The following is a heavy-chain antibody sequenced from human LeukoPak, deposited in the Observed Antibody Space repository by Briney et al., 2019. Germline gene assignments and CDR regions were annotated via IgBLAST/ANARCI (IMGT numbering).Heavy chain of an antibody. D-gene: IGHD3-9*01. CDR3: ARHVWLQPFDY. Sequence: SETLSLTCSVSGGSMNSYYWSWIRQPPGKGLEWIGYIYYSGSTNYNPSLKSRVTISVDTSKNQFSLKLSSVTVADTAVYYCARHVWLQPFDYWGQGTLVTVSS. CDR2: IYYSGST. J-gene: IGHJ4*02. V-gene: IGHV4-59*08. CDR1: GGSMNSYY.